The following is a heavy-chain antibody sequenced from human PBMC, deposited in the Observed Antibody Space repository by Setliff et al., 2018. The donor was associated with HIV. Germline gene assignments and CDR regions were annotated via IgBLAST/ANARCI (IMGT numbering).Heavy chain of an antibody. CDR2: IYHSGST. V-gene: IGHV4-39*01. D-gene: IGHD3-3*01. CDR1: GVSISSGTYY. J-gene: IGHJ2*01. Sequence: TLSLTCTVSGVSISSGTYYWGWVRQPPGKGLEWIGSIYHSGSTYYNPPLKCRVTISVDTSNNQFSLKLNSVTAADTAVYYCVSLPASYDFWSGDYRDWYFDVWGRGTLVTVSS. CDR3: VSLPASYDFWSGDYRDWYFDV.